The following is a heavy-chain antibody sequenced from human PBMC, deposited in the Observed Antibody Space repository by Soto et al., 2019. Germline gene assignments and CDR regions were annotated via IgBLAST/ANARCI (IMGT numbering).Heavy chain of an antibody. CDR1: GYSFTIYW. V-gene: IGHV5-10-1*01. CDR3: ARSDYGGNSVRLFDY. J-gene: IGHJ4*02. CDR2: IDPSDSYT. D-gene: IGHD4-17*01. Sequence: GESLKISCKGSGYSFTIYWISWVRQMPGKGLEWMGRIDPSDSYTNYSPSFQGHVTISADKSISTAYLQWSSLKASDTAMYYCARSDYGGNSVRLFDYWGQGTLVTVSS.